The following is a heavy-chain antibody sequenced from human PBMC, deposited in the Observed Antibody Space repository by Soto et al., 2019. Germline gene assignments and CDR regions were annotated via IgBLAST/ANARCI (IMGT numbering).Heavy chain of an antibody. CDR3: ARAVDSSGWRDYFDF. J-gene: IGHJ4*02. CDR1: GGSITSGDYS. V-gene: IGHV4-30-2*01. D-gene: IGHD6-19*01. CDR2: IYHSGST. Sequence: ASETLSLTCAVSGGSITSGDYSWTWIRQPPGKGLEWIGYIYHSGSTYYNPSLRSRVTISVDRSKNQFSLELSSVTAADTAVYYCARAVDSSGWRDYFDFWGQGTLVTVYS.